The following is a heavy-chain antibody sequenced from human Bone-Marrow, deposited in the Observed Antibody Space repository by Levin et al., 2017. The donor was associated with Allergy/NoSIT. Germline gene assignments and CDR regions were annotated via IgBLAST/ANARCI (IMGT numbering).Heavy chain of an antibody. D-gene: IGHD3-9*01. CDR3: TRTIYTVLTTYMDV. Sequence: RSGGSLRLSCSASGLTVSDNYMTWVRQPPGKGLEWISLMFAGGATYYADSVKGRFTVSRDTSKNTFYLQMTSLRPDDTAVYFCTRTIYTVLTTYMDVWGKGTMVTVSS. CDR2: MFAGGAT. V-gene: IGHV3-66*02. CDR1: GLTVSDNY. J-gene: IGHJ6*03.